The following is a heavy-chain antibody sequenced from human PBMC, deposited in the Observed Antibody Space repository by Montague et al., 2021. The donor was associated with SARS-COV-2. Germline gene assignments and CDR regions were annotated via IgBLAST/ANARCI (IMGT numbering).Heavy chain of an antibody. Sequence: SETLSLTCTISGGSMRRYYWTWIRQLPGKELEWIGSIYDSGGARYNPSLKSRVSISVDASKSQFSLRVTSVTAADTAVYFCARRGTGNYEILDYWGQGILVTVSS. CDR2: IYDSGGA. CDR3: ARRGTGNYEILDY. V-gene: IGHV4-59*01. D-gene: IGHD3-3*01. CDR1: GGSMRRYY. J-gene: IGHJ4*02.